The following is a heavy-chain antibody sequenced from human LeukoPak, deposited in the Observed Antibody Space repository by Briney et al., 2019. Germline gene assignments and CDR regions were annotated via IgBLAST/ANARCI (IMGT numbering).Heavy chain of an antibody. CDR2: INSDGSST. Sequence: GGSLRLSCAASGFTFNYYNMNWVRQAPGKGLVWVSRINSDGSSTSYADSVKGRFTISRDNAKNTLYLQMNSLRAEDTAVYSCARGGVYSSSAPDYWGQGTLVTVSS. CDR3: ARGGVYSSSAPDY. CDR1: GFTFNYYN. V-gene: IGHV3-74*01. D-gene: IGHD6-6*01. J-gene: IGHJ4*02.